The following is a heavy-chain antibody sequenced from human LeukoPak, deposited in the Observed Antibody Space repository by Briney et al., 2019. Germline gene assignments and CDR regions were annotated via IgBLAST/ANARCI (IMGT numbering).Heavy chain of an antibody. Sequence: PSETLSLTCTVSGGSISSGSYYWSWIRQPAGKGLEWIGRICTSGSTNYNPSLKSRVTISVDTSKNQISLKLSSVTAADTAVYYCARVRTGDFAHRAFDIWGQGTMVTVSS. CDR1: GGSISSGSYY. J-gene: IGHJ3*02. D-gene: IGHD7-27*01. CDR3: ARVRTGDFAHRAFDI. CDR2: ICTSGST. V-gene: IGHV4-61*02.